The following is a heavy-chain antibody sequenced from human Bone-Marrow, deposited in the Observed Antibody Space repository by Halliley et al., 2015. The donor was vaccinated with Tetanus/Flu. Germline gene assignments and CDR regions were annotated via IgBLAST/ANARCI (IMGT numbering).Heavy chain of an antibody. Sequence: GMEWIGYIYYGGDTYHNPSLKGRVMISSDTPKNQFSLRLSSVTAADTAIYYCARTAGTDFDYWGQGTLVTVSS. D-gene: IGHD6-13*01. CDR3: ARTAGTDFDY. CDR2: IYYGGDT. J-gene: IGHJ4*02. V-gene: IGHV4-31*02.